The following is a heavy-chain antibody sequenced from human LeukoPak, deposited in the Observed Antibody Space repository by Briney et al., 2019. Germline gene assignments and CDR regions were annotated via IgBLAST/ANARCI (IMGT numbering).Heavy chain of an antibody. J-gene: IGHJ6*03. CDR3: ARSHSSSWDYYMDV. V-gene: IGHV4-59*01. D-gene: IGHD6-13*01. CDR2: VFYTGYT. Sequence: SETLSLTCTLSGGSINNYYWSWVRQPPGKGLEWIGYVFYTGYTHYNASLKSRVTISVDTSKNQFSLKLSSVTAADTAVYYCARSHSSSWDYYMDVWGKGTTVTISS. CDR1: GGSINNYY.